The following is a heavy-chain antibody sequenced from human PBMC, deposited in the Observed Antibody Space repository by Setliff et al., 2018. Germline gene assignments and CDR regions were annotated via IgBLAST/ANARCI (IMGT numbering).Heavy chain of an antibody. CDR3: ATLTGDRGVDY. CDR2: IYHSGST. J-gene: IGHJ4*02. Sequence: SETLSLTCAVSGYSISSGYYWGWIRQPPGKGLEWIGSIYHSGSTYYNPSLKSRVTISVDTSKNQFSLKLSSVTAADTAMYYCATLTGDRGVDYWGQGRLVTVSS. D-gene: IGHD7-27*01. CDR1: GYSISSGYY. V-gene: IGHV4-38-2*01.